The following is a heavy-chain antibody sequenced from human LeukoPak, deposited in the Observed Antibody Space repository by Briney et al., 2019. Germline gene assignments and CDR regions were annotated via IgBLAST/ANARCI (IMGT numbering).Heavy chain of an antibody. CDR2: FYPEDGET. CDR1: GYTLTELS. V-gene: IGHV1-24*01. J-gene: IGHJ5*02. D-gene: IGHD1-14*01. Sequence: ASVKVSCTVSGYTLTELSMHWVRQAPGKGLEWMGGFYPEDGETIYAQKFQGRVTMTEDTSTDTAYMELSSLRSEDTAVYYCATALGLLRNWPHLEFDPWGQEPWSPSPQ. CDR3: ATALGLLRNWPHLEFDP.